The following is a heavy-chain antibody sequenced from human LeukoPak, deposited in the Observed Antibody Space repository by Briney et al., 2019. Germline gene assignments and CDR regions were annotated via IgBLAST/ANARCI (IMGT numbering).Heavy chain of an antibody. V-gene: IGHV4-59*01. CDR3: ARVFGARRGFDY. J-gene: IGHJ4*02. CDR2: IYYSGST. Sequence: SETLSLTCTVSGGSISSYYWSWIRRPPGKGLEWIGYIYYSGSTNYNPSLKSRVTISVDTSKNQFSLKLSSVTAADTAVYYCARVFGARRGFDYWGQGTLVTVSS. D-gene: IGHD3-10*01. CDR1: GGSISSYY.